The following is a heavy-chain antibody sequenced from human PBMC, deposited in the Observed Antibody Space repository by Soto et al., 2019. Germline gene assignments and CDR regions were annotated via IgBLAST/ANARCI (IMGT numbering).Heavy chain of an antibody. D-gene: IGHD7-27*01. J-gene: IGHJ5*01. CDR3: TGGPPNWGFDS. CDR1: GYTFTSYD. Sequence: GASVKVSCKAPGYTFTSYDINWVRQTAGQGLEWMGWMSPKTANTGYAQKFQGRVTMTRSTSISTAYMELSSLTSEDTAVYYCTGGPPNWGFDSWGQGPPVTVSS. V-gene: IGHV1-8*01. CDR2: MSPKTANT.